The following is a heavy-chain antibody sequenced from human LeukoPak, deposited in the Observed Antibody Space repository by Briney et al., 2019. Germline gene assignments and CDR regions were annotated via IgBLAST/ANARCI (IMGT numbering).Heavy chain of an antibody. CDR2: INPNNGGT. V-gene: IGHV1-2*02. CDR1: GYTFTGYY. CDR3: ARDSAGTEGYYYYMDV. D-gene: IGHD3/OR15-3a*01. J-gene: IGHJ6*03. Sequence: GASVKVSCKASGYTFTGYYMHWVRQAPGQGLEWMGWINPNNGGTNYAQKFQGRLTMTRDMSTSTAYMELSRLRSDDTAVYYCARDSAGTEGYYYYMDVWGKGTTVTVSS.